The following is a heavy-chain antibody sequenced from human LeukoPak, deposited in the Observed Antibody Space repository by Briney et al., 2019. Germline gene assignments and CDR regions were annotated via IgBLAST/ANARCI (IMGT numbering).Heavy chain of an antibody. CDR3: ARDGGYFDRLAYFFDY. Sequence: GGSLRLSCAASGFTFSSYAMHWVRQAPGKGLEWVAVISYVGTNKYYADSVKGRFTISRDNSKNTLYLQMNSLRVEDTAVYYCARDGGYFDRLAYFFDYWGQGALVPVSP. D-gene: IGHD3-9*01. V-gene: IGHV3-30*04. J-gene: IGHJ4*02. CDR1: GFTFSSYA. CDR2: ISYVGTNK.